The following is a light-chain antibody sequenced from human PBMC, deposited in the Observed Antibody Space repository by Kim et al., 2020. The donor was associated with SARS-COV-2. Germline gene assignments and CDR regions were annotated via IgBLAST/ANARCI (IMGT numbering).Light chain of an antibody. CDR3: QAWDSSTGV. Sequence: SYELTQPPSVSVSPGQTASITCSGDKLGDKYACWYQQKPGQSPVLVIYQDRKRPSGIPERFSGSNSGNTATLTISGTQAMDEADYYCQAWDSSTGVFGTGPKVTVL. J-gene: IGLJ1*01. CDR2: QDR. CDR1: KLGDKY. V-gene: IGLV3-1*01.